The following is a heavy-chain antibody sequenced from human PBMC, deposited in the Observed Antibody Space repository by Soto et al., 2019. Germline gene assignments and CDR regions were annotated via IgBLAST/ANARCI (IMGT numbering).Heavy chain of an antibody. CDR3: ASCVDTTMVGEYYFDN. D-gene: IGHD5-18*01. J-gene: IGHJ4*02. Sequence: SETLSLTCTVSGDSVNSGDYYWSWIRQHPGKGLEWIGYIYYSGSTYYNPSLKSRVTISVDTSKNQFSLNLSSVTAADTAMYYCASCVDTTMVGEYYFDNWGQGTLVTVSS. CDR2: IYYSGST. V-gene: IGHV4-31*03. CDR1: GDSVNSGDYY.